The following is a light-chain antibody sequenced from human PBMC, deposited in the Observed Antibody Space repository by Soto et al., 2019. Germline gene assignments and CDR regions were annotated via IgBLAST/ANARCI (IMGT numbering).Light chain of an antibody. CDR3: QQRSNWPRIT. CDR2: DAS. CDR1: QSVSSY. J-gene: IGKJ5*01. Sequence: EIVLTQSKATLYFSAGERATLSFRASQSVSSYLAWYQQKPGQAPRLLIYDASNRATGIPARFSGSGSGTDFTLTISSLEPEDFAVYYCQQRSNWPRITFGQGTLLEVK. V-gene: IGKV3-11*01.